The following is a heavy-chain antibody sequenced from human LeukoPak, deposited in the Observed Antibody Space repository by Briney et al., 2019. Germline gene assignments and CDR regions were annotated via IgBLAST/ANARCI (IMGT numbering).Heavy chain of an antibody. CDR1: GGSISNSGYY. Sequence: SETLSLTCTVSGGSISNSGYYWGWIRQPPGKGLECIVSIYYTGSTYYNPSLKSRVTISVDTSKNQLSLRLSSVTAADSAMYYCARHVAWSHYSDYWGQGTLVTVSS. J-gene: IGHJ4*02. CDR3: ARHVAWSHYSDY. CDR2: IYYTGST. D-gene: IGHD3-3*01. V-gene: IGHV4-39*01.